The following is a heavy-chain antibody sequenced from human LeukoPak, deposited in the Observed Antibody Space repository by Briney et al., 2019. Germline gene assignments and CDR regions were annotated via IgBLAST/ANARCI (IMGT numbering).Heavy chain of an antibody. D-gene: IGHD2-2*03. J-gene: IGHJ4*02. Sequence: GGSLRLSCAASGFTVSSNYMSWVRQAPGKGLEWVSAISGSGGSTYYADSVKGRFTISRDNSKNTLYLQMNSLRAEDTAVYYCAKLGYCSSTSCSPHLDYWGQGTLVTVSS. V-gene: IGHV3-23*01. CDR3: AKLGYCSSTSCSPHLDY. CDR2: ISGSGGST. CDR1: GFTVSSNY.